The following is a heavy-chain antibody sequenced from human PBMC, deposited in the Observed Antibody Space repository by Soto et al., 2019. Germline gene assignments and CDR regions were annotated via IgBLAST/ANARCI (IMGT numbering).Heavy chain of an antibody. Sequence: GGSLRLSCAASGFTFSSYGMHWVRQAPGKGLEWVAVIWYDGSNKYYADSVKGRFTISRDNSKNTLYLQMNSLRAEDTAVYYCATLPDTAMGDAFDIWGQGTMVTVSS. J-gene: IGHJ3*02. CDR2: IWYDGSNK. D-gene: IGHD5-18*01. CDR3: ATLPDTAMGDAFDI. V-gene: IGHV3-33*01. CDR1: GFTFSSYG.